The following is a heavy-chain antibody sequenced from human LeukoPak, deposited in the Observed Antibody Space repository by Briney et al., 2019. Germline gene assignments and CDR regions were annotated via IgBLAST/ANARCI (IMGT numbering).Heavy chain of an antibody. CDR3: ARRLNWFDP. CDR1: GGSTSSNSFL. D-gene: IGHD3-16*01. J-gene: IGHJ5*02. Sequence: SDTLSLTCTLSGGSTSSNSFLWAWVRRPPGKGQEGIGSIDYSGSNYYNPSLKSRVTISVDTSKNQFSLKLQSVTAADTAVYYCARRLNWFDPWGQGTLVTVSS. V-gene: IGHV4-39*01. CDR2: IDYSGSN.